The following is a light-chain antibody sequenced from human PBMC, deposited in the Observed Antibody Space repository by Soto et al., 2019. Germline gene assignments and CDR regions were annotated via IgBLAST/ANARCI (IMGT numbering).Light chain of an antibody. CDR1: SSNIGSNY. Sequence: QSVLTQPPSASGTPGQRVTISCSGSSSNIGSNYVYWYQQLPGTAPKLLIYRNNQRPSGVPDRFSGSKSSTSASLAISGLRSEDEANYYCAAWDDSLSGVVFGGGTKVTVL. V-gene: IGLV1-47*01. CDR2: RNN. J-gene: IGLJ3*02. CDR3: AAWDDSLSGVV.